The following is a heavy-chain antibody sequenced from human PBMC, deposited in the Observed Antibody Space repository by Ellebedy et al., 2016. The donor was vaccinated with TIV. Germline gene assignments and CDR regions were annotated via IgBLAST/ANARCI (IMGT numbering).Heavy chain of an antibody. J-gene: IGHJ4*02. CDR2: ISHDGSSH. Sequence: GESLKISCAASGFTFSDFWMHWVRQAPGKGLEWVAVISHDGSSHYYADSVKGRFTVSRDNSMTTVYLEMNSLRAEDTALYYCARDLDKSSGWYGGAAYWGQGTLVTVSS. CDR3: ARDLDKSSGWYGGAAY. V-gene: IGHV3-30-3*01. CDR1: GFTFSDFW. D-gene: IGHD6-19*01.